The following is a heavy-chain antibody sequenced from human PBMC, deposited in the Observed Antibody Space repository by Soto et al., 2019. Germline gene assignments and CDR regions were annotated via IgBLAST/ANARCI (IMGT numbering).Heavy chain of an antibody. V-gene: IGHV4-34*01. Sequence: SETLSLTCAVYGGSFSGYYWSWIRQPPGKGLEWIGDINHSGSTNYNPSLKSRVTISVDTSKNQFSLKLSSVTAADTAVYYCARFYGYCSSTSCYDYYYYYYMDVWGKGTTVTVSS. CDR2: INHSGST. J-gene: IGHJ6*03. CDR3: ARFYGYCSSTSCYDYYYYYYMDV. D-gene: IGHD2-2*03. CDR1: GGSFSGYY.